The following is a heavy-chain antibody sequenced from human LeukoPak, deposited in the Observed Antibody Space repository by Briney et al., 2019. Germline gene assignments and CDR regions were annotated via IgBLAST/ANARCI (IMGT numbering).Heavy chain of an antibody. CDR3: ARDGPAQMVDFDY. D-gene: IGHD3-10*01. J-gene: IGHJ4*02. Sequence: WASVKVSCKASGYTFSGTAGYLYCLRRPPGQGLECMGWIYPYTGATHYAQKFQGRVAMTRDTSISTAYMELSRLRPDDTAVYYCARDGPAQMVDFDYWGQGTLVTVSS. V-gene: IGHV1-2*02. CDR1: GYTFSGTAGY. CDR2: IYPYTGAT.